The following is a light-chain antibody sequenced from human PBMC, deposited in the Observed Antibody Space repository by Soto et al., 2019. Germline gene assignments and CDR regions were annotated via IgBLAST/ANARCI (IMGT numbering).Light chain of an antibody. Sequence: EIVLTQSPGTLSLSPGERGTLSCRASQSVNSRYVAWYQQKPGQAPRLLIYGASSRATGIPDRFSGSGSGTDFILIISRLEPEDVAVYYCQVYGASPPYTFGQGTKLEIK. V-gene: IGKV3-20*01. CDR2: GAS. J-gene: IGKJ2*01. CDR3: QVYGASPPYT. CDR1: QSVNSRY.